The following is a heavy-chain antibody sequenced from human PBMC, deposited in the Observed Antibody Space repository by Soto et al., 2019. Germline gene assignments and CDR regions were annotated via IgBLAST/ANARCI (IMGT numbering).Heavy chain of an antibody. J-gene: IGHJ4*02. V-gene: IGHV3-30*18. Sequence: QVQLVESGGGVVQPGRSLRLSCAASGFNFRTYVMHWVRLAPGKGLAWVALISHDGSNAKYADSTMGRFTISRDNSKDTLYLQMNSLRAEHTAVYFCVKDSPTGPFDYWGQGALVTVSS. CDR2: ISHDGSNA. D-gene: IGHD1-1*01. CDR1: GFNFRTYV. CDR3: VKDSPTGPFDY.